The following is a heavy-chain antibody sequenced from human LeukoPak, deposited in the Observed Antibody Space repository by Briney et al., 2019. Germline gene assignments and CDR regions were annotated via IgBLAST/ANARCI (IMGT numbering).Heavy chain of an antibody. CDR1: GGSFSEYY. Sequence: SETLSLTCAVYGGSFSEYYWSWIRQPPEKGLEWIGEIYESGSANYNPSLKSRGTISLDTSKNQILLNLNSVTAADTAVYYCARSGRRLQPRGSFDYWGQGTLVTVSS. J-gene: IGHJ4*02. CDR3: ARSGRRLQPRGSFDY. CDR2: IYESGSA. D-gene: IGHD3-10*01. V-gene: IGHV4-34*01.